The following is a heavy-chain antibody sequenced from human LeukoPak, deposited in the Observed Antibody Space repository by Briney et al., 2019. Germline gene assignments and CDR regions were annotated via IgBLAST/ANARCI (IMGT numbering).Heavy chain of an antibody. D-gene: IGHD6-19*01. CDR2: ISVYNGNT. CDR3: ARDRGYSSGWSDFDY. CDR1: GYTFTSYG. V-gene: IGHV1-18*01. J-gene: IGHJ4*02. Sequence: GASVKVSCKASGYTFTSYGINWVRQAPGQGLEWVSWISVYNGNTNSAQKLQGRVTMTTDTSTSTAYMELRSLRSDDTAVYYCARDRGYSSGWSDFDYWGQGTLVTVSS.